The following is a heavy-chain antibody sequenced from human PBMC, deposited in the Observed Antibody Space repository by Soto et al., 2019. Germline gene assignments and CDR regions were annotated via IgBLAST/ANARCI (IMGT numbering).Heavy chain of an antibody. D-gene: IGHD3-10*01. V-gene: IGHV1-69*02. CDR2: INPILSMS. CDR1: ANTLSSI. J-gene: IGHJ4*02. Sequence: QVQLVQSGAEVRKPGSWVKVPCRAPANTLSSIFSNGCRRPPGQGLGWMGRINPILSMSNYAQRFQGRVTMTADKSTSTAYMELSGLRSEDTAIYYCASSYGSGYRAFDYWGQGALVTVSS. CDR3: ASSYGSGYRAFDY.